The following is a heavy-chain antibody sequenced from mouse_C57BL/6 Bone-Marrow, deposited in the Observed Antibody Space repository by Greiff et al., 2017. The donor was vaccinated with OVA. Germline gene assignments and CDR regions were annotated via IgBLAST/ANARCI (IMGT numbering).Heavy chain of an antibody. J-gene: IGHJ3*01. D-gene: IGHD1-1*01. Sequence: VQLQQSGAELVRPGASVTLSCKASGYTFTGYEMHWVKQTPVHGLEWIGAIDPETGGTAYNQKFKGKAILTADKSSSTAYMELRSLTSEDSAVYYCTRDYGSSWFAYWGQGTLVTVSA. CDR1: GYTFTGYE. CDR3: TRDYGSSWFAY. V-gene: IGHV1-15*01. CDR2: IDPETGGT.